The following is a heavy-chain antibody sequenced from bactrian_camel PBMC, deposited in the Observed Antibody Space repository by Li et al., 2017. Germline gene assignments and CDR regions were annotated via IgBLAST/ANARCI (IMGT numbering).Heavy chain of an antibody. CDR3: AVDRSFFTATATDKSEYDY. D-gene: IGHD4*01. V-gene: IGHV3S1*01. Sequence: HVQLVESGGDSVQAGGSLRLSCAASGFTFSTYSMYWVRQTPGKGHEWVSGTNAAGVTTVYAVSVEGRFTMSRDNAKNTVYLQMNSLKPEDTATYYCAVDRSFFTATATDKSEYDYWGEGTQVTVS. J-gene: IGHJ4*01. CDR1: GFTFSTYS. CDR2: TNAAGVTT.